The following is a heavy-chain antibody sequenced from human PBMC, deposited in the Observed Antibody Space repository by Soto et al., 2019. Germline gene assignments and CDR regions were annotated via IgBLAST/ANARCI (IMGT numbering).Heavy chain of an antibody. V-gene: IGHV4-4*02. CDR2: IYHGGST. J-gene: IGHJ6*03. CDR3: ARDQGYQGYYYMDV. Sequence: SETLSLTCAVSSGSISSSNWWSWVRQPPGKGLEWIGEIYHGGSTNYNPSLKSRVTISVDKSKNQFSLKLSSVTAADTAVYYCARDQGYQGYYYMDVWGKGTTVTVSS. CDR1: SGSISSSNW. D-gene: IGHD2-2*01.